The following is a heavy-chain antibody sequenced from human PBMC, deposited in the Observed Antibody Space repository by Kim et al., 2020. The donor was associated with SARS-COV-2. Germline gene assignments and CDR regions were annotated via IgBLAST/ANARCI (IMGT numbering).Heavy chain of an antibody. D-gene: IGHD2-2*01. J-gene: IGHJ4*02. CDR3: ARHSRIVVVPAAILP. V-gene: IGHV4-39*01. Sequence: NPSLTSRVTISVDTSKNQVSLMLSSVPAADTAVYYCARHSRIVVVPAAILPWGQGTLVTVSS.